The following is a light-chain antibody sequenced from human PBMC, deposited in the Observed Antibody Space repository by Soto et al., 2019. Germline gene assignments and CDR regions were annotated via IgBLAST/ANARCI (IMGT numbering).Light chain of an antibody. CDR2: DVV. Sequence: QSALTQPPSASGSPGHSVTISCTGTSNDVGGYNYVSWYQQHPGKAPKLMIYDVVKRPSGVPDRFSGSKSGNTASLTVSRLQAEDEADYYCSSYAGRNNLLFGGGTKLTVL. CDR3: SSYAGRNNLL. CDR1: SNDVGGYNY. V-gene: IGLV2-8*01. J-gene: IGLJ2*01.